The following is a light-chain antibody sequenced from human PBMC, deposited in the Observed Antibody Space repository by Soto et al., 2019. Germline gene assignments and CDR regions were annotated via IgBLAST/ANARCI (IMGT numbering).Light chain of an antibody. CDR3: FSYTSSGTYV. CDR2: EVS. Sequence: QSVLTQPASVSGSPGQSITISCTGTSSDVGNYKYVSWYRQHPGKAPKLMIYEVSNRPSGVSNRFSGSKSGNTASLTISGLQAEDETDYYCFSYTSSGTYVFGTGTKGTVL. CDR1: SSDVGNYKY. J-gene: IGLJ1*01. V-gene: IGLV2-14*01.